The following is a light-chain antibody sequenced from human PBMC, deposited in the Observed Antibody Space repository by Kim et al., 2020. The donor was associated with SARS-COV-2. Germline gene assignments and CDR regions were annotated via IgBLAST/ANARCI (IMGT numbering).Light chain of an antibody. CDR1: SLRKYY. V-gene: IGLV3-19*01. CDR2: GKN. J-gene: IGLJ2*01. Sequence: SSELTQDPAVSVALGQTVRITCQGDSLRKYYASWYQQKPGQAPVLLISGKNNRPSGIPDRFSGSSSGNTASLTIAGAQAEDEADYYYNSRDTSNFVIFGGGTKVTVL. CDR3: NSRDTSNFVI.